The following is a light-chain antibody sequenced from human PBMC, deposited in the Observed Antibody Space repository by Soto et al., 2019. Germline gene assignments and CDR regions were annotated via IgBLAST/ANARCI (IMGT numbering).Light chain of an antibody. CDR3: SSYTSSSTRLYV. CDR2: DVS. J-gene: IGLJ1*01. V-gene: IGLV2-14*01. CDR1: SSDVGGYNY. Sequence: QSVLTQPASVSGSPGQSITISCTGTSSDVGGYNYVSWYQQHPGKATKLMIYDVSNRPSGVSNRFSGSKSGNTASLTISGLQAEDEADYYCSSYTSSSTRLYVFGTGTKVTVL.